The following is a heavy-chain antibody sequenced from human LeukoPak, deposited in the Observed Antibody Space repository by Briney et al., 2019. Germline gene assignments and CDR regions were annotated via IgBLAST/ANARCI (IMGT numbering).Heavy chain of an antibody. CDR1: GYTFTSYG. J-gene: IGHJ4*02. Sequence: SVKVSCKASGYTFTSYGISWVRQAPGQGLEWMGRIIPILGIANYAQKFQGRVTITADKSTSTAYMELSSLRSEDTAVYYCARAEHYYYSSGYGPGLDYWGQGTLVTVSS. D-gene: IGHD3-22*01. V-gene: IGHV1-69*04. CDR2: IIPILGIA. CDR3: ARAEHYYYSSGYGPGLDY.